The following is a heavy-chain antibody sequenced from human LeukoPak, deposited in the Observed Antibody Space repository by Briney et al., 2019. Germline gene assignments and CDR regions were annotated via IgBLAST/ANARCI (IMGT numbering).Heavy chain of an antibody. CDR1: GYTFTGYY. Sequence: ASVKVSCKASGYTFTGYYMHWVRQAPGQGLEWMGWINPNSGGTNYAQKFQGRVTMTRDTSISTAYMELSRLRSDDTAVYYCARSSSSNIYCMDVWGKGTTVTVSS. CDR2: INPNSGGT. J-gene: IGHJ6*03. D-gene: IGHD6-6*01. CDR3: ARSSSSNIYCMDV. V-gene: IGHV1-2*02.